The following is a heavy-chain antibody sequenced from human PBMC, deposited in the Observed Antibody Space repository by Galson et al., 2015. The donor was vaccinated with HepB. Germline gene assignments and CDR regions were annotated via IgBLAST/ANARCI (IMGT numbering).Heavy chain of an antibody. D-gene: IGHD2-2*01. V-gene: IGHV1-69*13. CDR3: ARDSCRRPSRYCSSTSTDY. CDR2: IIPIFGTA. J-gene: IGHJ4*02. CDR1: GGTFSSYA. Sequence: SVKVSCKASGGTFSSYAISWVRQAPGQGLEWMGGIIPIFGTANYAQKFQGRVTITADESTSTAYMELSSLRSEDTAVYYCARDSCRRPSRYCSSTSTDYWGQGTLVTVSS.